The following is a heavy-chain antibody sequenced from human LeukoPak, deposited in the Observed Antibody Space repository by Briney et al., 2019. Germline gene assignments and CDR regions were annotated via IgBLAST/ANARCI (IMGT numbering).Heavy chain of an antibody. V-gene: IGHV3-7*01. D-gene: IGHD6-19*01. Sequence: GGSLRLSCAAPSFSFSTYWMTWVRQAPGKGLEWVANIKQDGSEKNYVDSVKGRFTISRDNTKKSLYLQMNSLRVEDTAVYYCVRRAYPSAWDYWGQGTLVTVSS. CDR1: SFSFSTYW. J-gene: IGHJ4*02. CDR3: VRRAYPSAWDY. CDR2: IKQDGSEK.